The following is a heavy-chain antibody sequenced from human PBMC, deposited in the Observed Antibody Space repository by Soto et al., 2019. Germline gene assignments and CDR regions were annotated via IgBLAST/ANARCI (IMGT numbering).Heavy chain of an antibody. CDR1: GGSFSGYY. D-gene: IGHD2-8*02. J-gene: IGHJ4*02. V-gene: IGHV4-34*01. Sequence: QVQLQQWGAGLLKPSETLSLTCAVYGGSFSGYYWTWIRQPPGTGLEWMGEINHSGSTNYNPSLKSLTTTSVGPSKNQFSLKLTSVTAADTAVYYCARDKITGLFDYWGQGTLVTVSS. CDR3: ARDKITGLFDY. CDR2: INHSGST.